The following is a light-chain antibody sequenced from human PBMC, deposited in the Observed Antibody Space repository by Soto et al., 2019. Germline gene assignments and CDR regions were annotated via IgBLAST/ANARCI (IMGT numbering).Light chain of an antibody. CDR3: QSYDSSLSGSWV. V-gene: IGLV1-40*01. J-gene: IGLJ1*01. Sequence: VVTEPPSVSGAPGQRVTISCTGSSSNIGAGYDVHWYQQLPGTAPKLLIYGNSNRPSGVPDRFSGSKSGTSASLAITGLQAEDEADYYCQSYDSSLSGSWVFGTGTKLTVL. CDR1: SSNIGAGYD. CDR2: GNS.